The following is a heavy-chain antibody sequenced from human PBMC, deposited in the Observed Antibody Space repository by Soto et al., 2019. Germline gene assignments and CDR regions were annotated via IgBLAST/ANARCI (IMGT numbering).Heavy chain of an antibody. V-gene: IGHV3-48*02. J-gene: IGHJ6*03. CDR2: ISSSSSTI. D-gene: IGHD5-12*01. CDR3: ARYSGYDYYYYYYMDV. CDR1: GFTFSSYS. Sequence: GGSLRLSCAASGFTFSSYSMNWVRQAPGKGLEWVSYISSSSSTIYYADSVKGRFTISRDNAKNSLYLQMNSLRDEDTAVYYCARYSGYDYYYYYYMDVWGKGTTVTVSS.